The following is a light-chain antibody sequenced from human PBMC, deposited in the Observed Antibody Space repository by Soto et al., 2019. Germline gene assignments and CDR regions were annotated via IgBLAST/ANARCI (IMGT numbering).Light chain of an antibody. CDR2: GVS. V-gene: IGLV2-14*01. Sequence: QSALTQPASVSGSPGQSITISCAGTINDIGRFDFVSWYRQHPGEAPKLILYGVSDRPSGVSDRFSGSKSGDTASLTISGLQTEDEAHYYCSSFTRYNTVVFGGGTKLTVL. J-gene: IGLJ2*01. CDR1: INDIGRFDF. CDR3: SSFTRYNTVV.